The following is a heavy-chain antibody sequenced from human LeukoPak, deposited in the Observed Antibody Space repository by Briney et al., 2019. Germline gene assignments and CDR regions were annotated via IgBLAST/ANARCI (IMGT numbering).Heavy chain of an antibody. D-gene: IGHD1-26*01. CDR2: ISYDGSNK. CDR1: GFTFSSYG. V-gene: IGHV3-30*18. Sequence: GRSLRLSCAASGFTFSSYGMHWVRQAPGKGLEWVAVISYDGSNKYYADSVRGRFTISRDNSKNTLYLQMNSPRAEDTAVYYCAKDQGEWEPGPFDYWGQGTLVTVSS. CDR3: AKDQGEWEPGPFDY. J-gene: IGHJ4*02.